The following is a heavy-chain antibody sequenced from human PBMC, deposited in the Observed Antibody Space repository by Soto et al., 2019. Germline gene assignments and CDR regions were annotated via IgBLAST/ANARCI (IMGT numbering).Heavy chain of an antibody. CDR3: AHEAAYDILPLDSRWFDP. V-gene: IGHV2-5*02. Sequence: GSGPTLVNPTQTLTLTCTVSGFSLTTRGVSVGWIRQPPGKALEWLAVIYWDDDKRYSPSLESRLTITKDSSKNQVFLTITNVDPVDTATYYCAHEAAYDILPLDSRWFDPWGQGTLVTVSS. CDR1: GFSLTTRGVS. CDR2: IYWDDDK. D-gene: IGHD3-9*01. J-gene: IGHJ5*01.